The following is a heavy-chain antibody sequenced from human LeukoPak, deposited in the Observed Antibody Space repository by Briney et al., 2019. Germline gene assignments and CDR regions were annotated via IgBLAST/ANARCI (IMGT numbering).Heavy chain of an antibody. CDR3: ARDRGYSGYDLDYFDY. V-gene: IGHV1-69*04. Sequence: SVTVSCKASGYSFTRYGISWVRQAPGQGLEWMGRIIPILGIANYAQKFQGRVTITADKSTSTAYMELSSLRSEDTAVYYCARDRGYSGYDLDYFDYWGQGTLVTVSS. CDR1: GYSFTRYG. CDR2: IIPILGIA. D-gene: IGHD5-12*01. J-gene: IGHJ4*02.